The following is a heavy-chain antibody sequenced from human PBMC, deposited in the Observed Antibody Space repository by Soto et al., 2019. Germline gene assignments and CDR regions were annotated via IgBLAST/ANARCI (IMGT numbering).Heavy chain of an antibody. CDR2: IYYSGQT. CDR3: ARHGSS. V-gene: IGHV4-39*01. CDR1: GVSISGSSDY. J-gene: IGHJ5*02. Sequence: PSETRSLTCSVSGVSISGSSDYWGWIRQPPGKGLEWIGSIYYSGQTYYNPSLKSRVTISVDRSKNQFSLNLTSVTATDTAFYYCARHGSSWGQGTLVTVSS.